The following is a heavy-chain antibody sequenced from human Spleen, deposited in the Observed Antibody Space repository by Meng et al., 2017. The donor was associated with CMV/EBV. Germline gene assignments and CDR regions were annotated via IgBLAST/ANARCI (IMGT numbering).Heavy chain of an antibody. Sequence: GESLKISCAASGFTFSSYWMSWVPQAPGKGLEWVANIKQDGSEKYYVDSVKGRFTISRDNAKNSLYLQMNSLRAEDTAVYYCAKAEGWELLREDYYYGMDVWGQGTTVTVSS. CDR2: IKQDGSEK. CDR1: GFTFSSYW. V-gene: IGHV3-7*01. J-gene: IGHJ6*02. CDR3: AKAEGWELLREDYYYGMDV. D-gene: IGHD1-26*01.